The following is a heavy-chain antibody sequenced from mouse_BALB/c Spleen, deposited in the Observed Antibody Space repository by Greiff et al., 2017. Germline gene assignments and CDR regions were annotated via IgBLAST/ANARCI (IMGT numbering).Heavy chain of an antibody. V-gene: IGHV2-2*02. CDR2: IWSGGST. CDR1: GFSLTSYG. D-gene: IGHD1-1*01. CDR3: ARNSHYYGSLIAY. Sequence: QVQLKESGPGLVQPSQSLSITCTVSGFSLTSYGVHWVRQSPGKGLEWLGVIWSGGSTDYNAAFISRLSISKDNSKSQVFFKMNSLQANDTAIYYCARNSHYYGSLIAYWGQGTLVTVSA. J-gene: IGHJ3*01.